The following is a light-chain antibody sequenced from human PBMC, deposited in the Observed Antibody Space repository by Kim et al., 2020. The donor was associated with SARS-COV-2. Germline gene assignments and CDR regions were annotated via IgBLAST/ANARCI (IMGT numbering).Light chain of an antibody. Sequence: SPGERATLSCRASQSVSSNLAWYQQKPGQAPRLLIYGASTRATDIPARVSGSGSGTEFTLTISSLQSEDFAVYYCQQYDNWPPLNFGGGTKVDIK. J-gene: IGKJ4*01. CDR1: QSVSSN. CDR2: GAS. CDR3: QQYDNWPPLN. V-gene: IGKV3-15*01.